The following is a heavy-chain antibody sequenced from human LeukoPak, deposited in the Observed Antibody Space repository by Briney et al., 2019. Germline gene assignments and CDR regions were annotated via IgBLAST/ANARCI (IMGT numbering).Heavy chain of an antibody. D-gene: IGHD3-22*01. CDR2: IYYSGST. CDR1: GGSISSYY. J-gene: IGHJ2*01. Sequence: SETLSLTCTVSGGSISSYYWSWIRQPPGKGLEWIGSIYYSGSTNYNPSLKSRVTISVDTSKNQFSLKLSSVTAADTAVYYCAKVVVKRYWYFDLWGRGTLVTVSS. V-gene: IGHV4-59*01. CDR3: AKVVVKRYWYFDL.